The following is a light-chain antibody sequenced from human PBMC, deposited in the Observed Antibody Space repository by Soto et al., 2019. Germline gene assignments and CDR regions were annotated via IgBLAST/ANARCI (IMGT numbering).Light chain of an antibody. V-gene: IGLV1-40*01. J-gene: IGLJ3*02. Sequence: QSVLTQPPSVSGAPGQRVTISCTGTSSNIGAGYDVHWYQQLPGTAPKLLIYGDSNRPSGVPDRFSGSKSGTAASLTITGILAEDDADYYCQSYDSSRSASVFGAGTKLTVL. CDR2: GDS. CDR3: QSYDSSRSASV. CDR1: SSNIGAGYD.